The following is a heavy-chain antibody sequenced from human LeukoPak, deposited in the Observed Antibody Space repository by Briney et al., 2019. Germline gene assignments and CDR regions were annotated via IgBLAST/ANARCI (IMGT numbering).Heavy chain of an antibody. J-gene: IGHJ6*03. V-gene: IGHV5-51*01. Sequence: GESLKISCKASGYTFNAYWIAWVRQMPGKGLEWMGMIYPGDSDTRYGPSFQGQVTISADKPVSTAYLQLNTLKASDTAMYYCARLSPRSPYYYKDVWGKGTAVTVSS. CDR3: ARLSPRSPYYYKDV. D-gene: IGHD2-21*01. CDR1: GYTFNAYW. CDR2: IYPGDSDT.